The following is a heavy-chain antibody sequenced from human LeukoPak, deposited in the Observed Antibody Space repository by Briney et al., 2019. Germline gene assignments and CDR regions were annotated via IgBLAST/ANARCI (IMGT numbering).Heavy chain of an antibody. V-gene: IGHV3-21*01. CDR1: GFTFSSYS. CDR2: ISSSSSYI. J-gene: IGHJ3*02. Sequence: GGSLRLSCAASGFTFSSYSMNWVRQAPGKGLEWVSSISSSSSYIYYADSVKGRFTISRDNAKNSLYLQMNSLRAEDTAVYYCGRKKELRYFDWLPVHAFDIWGQGAMVTVSS. D-gene: IGHD3-9*01. CDR3: GRKKELRYFDWLPVHAFDI.